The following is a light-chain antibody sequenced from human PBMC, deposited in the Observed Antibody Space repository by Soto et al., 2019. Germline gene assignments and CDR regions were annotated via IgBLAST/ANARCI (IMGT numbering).Light chain of an antibody. CDR1: QSVSSSY. CDR3: QRYGSSPGYS. Sequence: EIVLTQSPGTLSLSPGERATLSCRASQSVSSSYLAWYQQKPGQAPRLLIYGASSRATGIPDKFSGSGSGTVFTLTISRLEPEDFAVYYCQRYGSSPGYSFGQGTKLEIK. J-gene: IGKJ2*01. CDR2: GAS. V-gene: IGKV3-20*01.